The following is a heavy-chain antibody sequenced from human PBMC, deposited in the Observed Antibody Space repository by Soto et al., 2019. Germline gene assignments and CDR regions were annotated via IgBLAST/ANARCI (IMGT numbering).Heavy chain of an antibody. CDR2: MYYSGSN. CDR3: ASGNGESGYSSRWVLDY. J-gene: IGHJ4*02. Sequence: QVQLRESGPGLVKPSQTLSLTCTVSGGSINSGGYYWNWLRQHLGLDLEWFGYMYYSGSNYHNPFVGSRDIKTRQTSENHCSLTLSSVTAEFWAVYRCASGNGESGYSSRWVLDYWGQGTLVNVSS. V-gene: IGHV4-31*03. CDR1: GGSINSGGYY. D-gene: IGHD6-13*01.